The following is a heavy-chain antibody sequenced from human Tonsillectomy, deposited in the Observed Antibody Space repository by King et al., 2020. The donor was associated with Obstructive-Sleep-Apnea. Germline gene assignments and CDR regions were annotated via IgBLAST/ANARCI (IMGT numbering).Heavy chain of an antibody. V-gene: IGHV1-69*09. CDR3: ARVRPSTYDFWSDYPPGAFDL. D-gene: IGHD3-3*01. Sequence: VQLVQSGAEVRKPGSSVKVSCKASGGTVNTNAISWLRQAPGQGLEWMGGSIASLDLVKNAQRFQGRVTILADKSTSTAYMELSTLRSEDTAVYYCARVRPSTYDFWSDYPPGAFDLWGQGTVVTVSS. J-gene: IGHJ3*01. CDR1: GGTVNTNA. CDR2: SIASLDLV.